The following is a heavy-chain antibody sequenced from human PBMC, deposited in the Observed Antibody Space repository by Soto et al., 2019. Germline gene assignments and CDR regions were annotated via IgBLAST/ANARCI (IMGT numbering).Heavy chain of an antibody. CDR3: TIGSWSGEVFDI. D-gene: IGHD2-21*01. J-gene: IGHJ3*02. V-gene: IGHV1-69*02. CDR2: IIPMLGVR. Sequence: QVQLVQSGAEVKKPGSSVKVSCKDSGGTFNTYSMFWVRQAPGQGLEWMGRIIPMLGVRNYAQRFQDRVPITADQSTSTVHMELSSLRSEDTALYYCTIGSWSGEVFDIWGQGTMVTVSS. CDR1: GGTFNTYS.